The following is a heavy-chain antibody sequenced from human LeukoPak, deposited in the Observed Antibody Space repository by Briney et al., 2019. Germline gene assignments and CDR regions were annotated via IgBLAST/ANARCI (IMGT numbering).Heavy chain of an antibody. J-gene: IGHJ4*02. CDR1: GYTFTSYG. CDR3: ARASGRDDYNAPGDY. Sequence: ASVKVSCKASGYTFTSYGISWVRQAPGQGLEWMGWISAYNGNTNYAQKLQGRVTMTTDTSTSTAYMELRSLRSDDTAVYYCARASGRDDYNAPGDYWGQGTLVTVSS. CDR2: ISAYNGNT. V-gene: IGHV1-18*01. D-gene: IGHD5-24*01.